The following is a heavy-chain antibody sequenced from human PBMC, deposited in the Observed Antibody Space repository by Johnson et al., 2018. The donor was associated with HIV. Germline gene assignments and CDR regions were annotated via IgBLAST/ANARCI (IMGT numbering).Heavy chain of an antibody. V-gene: IGHV3-NL1*01. CDR1: GFTLNTYG. CDR3: ARGGKSYYGAFDI. CDR2: IYSGGST. Sequence: QVQLVESGGGVVQPGGSLRLSCAASGFTLNTYGMHWVRQAPGKGLEWVSVIYSGGSTYYADSVKGRFTISRDNAKNSLYLQMNSLRAEDTAVYYCARGGKSYYGAFDIWGQGTMVTVSS. J-gene: IGHJ3*02. D-gene: IGHD3-10*01.